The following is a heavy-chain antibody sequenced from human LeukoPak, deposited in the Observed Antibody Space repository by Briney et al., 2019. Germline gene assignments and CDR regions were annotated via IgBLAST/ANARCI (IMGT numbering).Heavy chain of an antibody. D-gene: IGHD5-12*01. CDR2: FYPGHSHT. J-gene: IGHJ4*02. Sequence: GGSLQISGECSGSTFTNYWIGGVRRLPGKGREWRGIFYPGHSHTRYSPSLQGQVPISADKSISPPYLQWSSLKASDTAVYYCSRLRGRYAIDYWGQGTLVTVSS. CDR3: SRLRGRYAIDY. CDR1: GSTFTNYW. V-gene: IGHV5-51*01.